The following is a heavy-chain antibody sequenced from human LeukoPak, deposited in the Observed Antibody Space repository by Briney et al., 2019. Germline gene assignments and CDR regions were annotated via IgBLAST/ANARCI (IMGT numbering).Heavy chain of an antibody. CDR2: IWYDGSNK. D-gene: IGHD2-2*01. J-gene: IGHJ4*02. V-gene: IGHV3-33*08. CDR1: GFIVSSDY. Sequence: PGGSLRLSCAASGFIVSSDYMSWVRQAPGKGLEWVAVIWYDGSNKYYADSVKGRFTISRDNSKNTLYLQMNSLRAEDTAVYYCARDRGAAALDYWGQGTLVTVSS. CDR3: ARDRGAAALDY.